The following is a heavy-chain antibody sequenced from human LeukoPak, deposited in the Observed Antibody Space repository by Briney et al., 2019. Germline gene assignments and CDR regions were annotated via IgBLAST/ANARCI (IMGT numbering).Heavy chain of an antibody. CDR2: IYSGGTT. CDR1: GFPVSRNY. D-gene: IGHD1-26*01. J-gene: IGHJ4*02. Sequence: PGGSLRLSCAASGFPVSRNYMSWVRQAPGKGLEWVSVIYSGGTTNYADSVKGRFAISRDNPKNTLYLQMNSLRAEDTAMYYCATQGIRNSAFDNWGQGTLVTVSS. CDR3: ATQGIRNSAFDN. V-gene: IGHV3-53*01.